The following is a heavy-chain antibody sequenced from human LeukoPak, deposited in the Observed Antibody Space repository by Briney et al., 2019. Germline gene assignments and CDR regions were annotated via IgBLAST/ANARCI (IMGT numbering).Heavy chain of an antibody. D-gene: IGHD6-19*01. V-gene: IGHV3-53*01. CDR3: ARDSSCWYGGWYFDY. J-gene: IGHJ4*02. Sequence: GGSLRLSCAASGFTVSSNYMSWVRQAPGKGLEWVSVIYSGGSTYYADSVKGRFTISRDNSKNTLYLQMNSLRAEDTAVYYCARDSSCWYGGWYFDYWGQGTLVTVSS. CDR2: IYSGGST. CDR1: GFTVSSNY.